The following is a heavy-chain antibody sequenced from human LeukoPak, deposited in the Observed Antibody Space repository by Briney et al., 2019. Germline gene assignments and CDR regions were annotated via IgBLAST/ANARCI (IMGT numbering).Heavy chain of an antibody. CDR1: GYTFTGYY. V-gene: IGHV1-2*02. CDR2: INPNSGGT. Sequence: ASVKVSCKASGYTFTGYYMHWVRQAPGQGLEWIGWINPNSGGTNYAQKFQGRVTMTRDTSISTAYMELSRLRSDDTAVYYCARYPRDPGIAVPLDYWGQGTLVTVPS. J-gene: IGHJ4*02. CDR3: ARYPRDPGIAVPLDY. D-gene: IGHD6-19*01.